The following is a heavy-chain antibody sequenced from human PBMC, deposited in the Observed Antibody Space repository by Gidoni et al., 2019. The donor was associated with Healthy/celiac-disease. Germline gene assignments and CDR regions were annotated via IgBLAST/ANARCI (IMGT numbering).Heavy chain of an antibody. D-gene: IGHD2-2*01. CDR3: ARDKEYQLLVQDY. J-gene: IGHJ4*02. Sequence: QVQLVESGGGVVQPGRSLRLSCAASGFPFSSYGMHWVRQAPGKGLEWVAVISYDGSNKYYADSVKGRFTISRDNSKNTLYLQMNSLRAEDTAVYYCARDKEYQLLVQDYWGQGTLVTVSS. CDR2: ISYDGSNK. CDR1: GFPFSSYG. V-gene: IGHV3-30*03.